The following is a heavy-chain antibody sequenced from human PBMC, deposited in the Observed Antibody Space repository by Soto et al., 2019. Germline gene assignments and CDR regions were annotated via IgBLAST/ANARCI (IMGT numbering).Heavy chain of an antibody. Sequence: SETLSLTCAVYGGSFSGYYWSWIRQPPGKGLEWIGEINHSGSTNYNPSLKSRVTISVDTSKNQFSLKLSSVTAADTAVYYCARIVITMVRGVIIQYYYYGMEVWGQGTTVTVSS. CDR2: INHSGST. D-gene: IGHD3-10*01. CDR3: ARIVITMVRGVIIQYYYYGMEV. V-gene: IGHV4-34*01. CDR1: GGSFSGYY. J-gene: IGHJ6*02.